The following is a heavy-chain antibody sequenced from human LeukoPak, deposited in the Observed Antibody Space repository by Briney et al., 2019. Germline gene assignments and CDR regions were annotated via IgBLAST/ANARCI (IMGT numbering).Heavy chain of an antibody. CDR1: GFTFSSYG. J-gene: IGHJ4*02. Sequence: PGRSLRLSCAASGFTFSSYGMHWVRQAPGKGLEWVAVIWYDGSNKYYADSVKGRFTISRDNSKNTLYLQMNSLRAEDTAVYYCARDLDYGDCGGSPTTLFDYWGQGTLVTVSS. CDR2: IWYDGSNK. V-gene: IGHV3-33*01. CDR3: ARDLDYGDCGGSPTTLFDY. D-gene: IGHD4-17*01.